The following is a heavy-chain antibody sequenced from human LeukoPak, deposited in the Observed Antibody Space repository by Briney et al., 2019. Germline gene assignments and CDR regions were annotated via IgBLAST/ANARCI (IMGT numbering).Heavy chain of an antibody. CDR2: ISYEGSNK. CDR1: GFTFSSYA. CDR3: ARGNWGSRAFDI. V-gene: IGHV3-30*04. Sequence: GGSLRLSCEASGFTFSSYAMHWVRQAPGKGLEGVAVISYEGSNKYYAHSVKGRFTISRDNSKNTLSLKMNSLRAEDTAVYYCARGNWGSRAFDIWGQGTMVTVSS. J-gene: IGHJ3*02. D-gene: IGHD7-27*01.